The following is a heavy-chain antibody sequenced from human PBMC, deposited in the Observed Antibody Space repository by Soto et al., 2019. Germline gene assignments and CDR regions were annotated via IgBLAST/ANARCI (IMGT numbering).Heavy chain of an antibody. V-gene: IGHV4-34*01. CDR2: INHSGST. CDR1: GGSFSGYY. D-gene: IGHD3-10*01. Sequence: PSETLSLTCAVYGGSFSGYYWSWIRQPPGKGLEWIGEINHSGSTNYNPSLKSRVTISVDTSKNQFSLKLSSVTAADTAVYYCARTYYYGSGSKSHFDYWGQGTLVTVSS. J-gene: IGHJ4*02. CDR3: ARTYYYGSGSKSHFDY.